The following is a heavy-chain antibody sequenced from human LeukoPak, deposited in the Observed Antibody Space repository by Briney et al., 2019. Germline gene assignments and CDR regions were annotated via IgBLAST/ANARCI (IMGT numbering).Heavy chain of an antibody. Sequence: GGSLRLSCAASGFTFSSYAMSWVRQAPGKGLEWVSAISGSGGSTYYADSVKGRFTISRDNSKNTLYPQMNSLRAEDTAVYYCAKEGLDYDSSGYYYLLYYFDYWGQGTLVTVSS. CDR1: GFTFSSYA. J-gene: IGHJ4*02. CDR3: AKEGLDYDSSGYYYLLYYFDY. CDR2: ISGSGGST. D-gene: IGHD3-22*01. V-gene: IGHV3-23*01.